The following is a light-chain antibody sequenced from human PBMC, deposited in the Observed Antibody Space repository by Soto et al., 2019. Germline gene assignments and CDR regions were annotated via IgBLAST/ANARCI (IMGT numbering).Light chain of an antibody. CDR3: AAWDDSLNARYV. Sequence: QSVLTQPPSASGTPGQRGTISCSGSSSNIATKSVNWYQQLPGTAPKLLIYSNSQRSSGVPDRFSGSKSGTSASLAIRGLQSEDEADYYCAAWDDSLNARYVFGTGTKVTVL. J-gene: IGLJ1*01. V-gene: IGLV1-44*01. CDR2: SNS. CDR1: SSNIATKS.